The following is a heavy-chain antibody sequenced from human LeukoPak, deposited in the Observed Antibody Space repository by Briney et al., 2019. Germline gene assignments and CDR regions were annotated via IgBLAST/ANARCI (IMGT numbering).Heavy chain of an antibody. V-gene: IGHV3-48*01. CDR3: AELGITMIGGV. J-gene: IGHJ6*04. CDR2: ISTGGSTV. D-gene: IGHD3-10*02. Sequence: GGSLRLSCAASGFTFSFYSMNWVRQAPGKGLEWVSYISTGGSTVYYADSVKGRFTISRDDATNSLYVQMNGLRVEDTAVYYCAELGITMIGGVWGKGTTVTISS. CDR1: GFTFSFYS.